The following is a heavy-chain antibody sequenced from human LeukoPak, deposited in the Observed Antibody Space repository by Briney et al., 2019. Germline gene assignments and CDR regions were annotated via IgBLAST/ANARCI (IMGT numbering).Heavy chain of an antibody. CDR3: ARPHYYYGMDV. CDR2: IYSGGST. CDR1: GFTFSSYA. Sequence: GGSLRLSCAASGFTFSSYAMSWVRQAPGKGLEWVSVIYSGGSTYYADSVKGRFTISRHNSKNTLYLQMNSLRAEDTAVYYCARPHYYYGMDVWGQGTTVTVSS. J-gene: IGHJ6*02. V-gene: IGHV3-53*04.